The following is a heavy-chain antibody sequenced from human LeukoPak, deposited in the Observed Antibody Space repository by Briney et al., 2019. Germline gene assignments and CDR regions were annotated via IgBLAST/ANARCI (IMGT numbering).Heavy chain of an antibody. J-gene: IGHJ4*02. CDR3: AKDFSDYDFWSGYWGFDY. V-gene: IGHV3-30*02. D-gene: IGHD3-3*01. Sequence: GGSLRLSXAASGFTFSSYGMHWVRQAPGRGLEWVAFIRYDGSNKYYADSVKGRFTISRDNSKNTLYLQMNSLRAEDTAVYYCAKDFSDYDFWSGYWGFDYWGQGTLVTVSS. CDR2: IRYDGSNK. CDR1: GFTFSSYG.